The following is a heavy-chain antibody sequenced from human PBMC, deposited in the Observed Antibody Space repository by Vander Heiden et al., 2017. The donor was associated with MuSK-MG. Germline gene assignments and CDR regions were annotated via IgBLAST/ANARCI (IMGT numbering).Heavy chain of an antibody. D-gene: IGHD3-22*01. Sequence: QVQLVQSGAEVMKPGSSVKVSCKASGGTFSSYALRWVRQAPGKGLEWMGGIIPILGRANYAEKFQGRVTITADEATSTAYMELSSLRSEDTAVYYCARDRRYYYDSSGSPPDYYYYYMDVWGKGTTVTVSS. CDR1: GGTFSSYA. J-gene: IGHJ6*03. CDR3: ARDRRYYYDSSGSPPDYYYYYMDV. CDR2: IIPILGRA. V-gene: IGHV1-69*11.